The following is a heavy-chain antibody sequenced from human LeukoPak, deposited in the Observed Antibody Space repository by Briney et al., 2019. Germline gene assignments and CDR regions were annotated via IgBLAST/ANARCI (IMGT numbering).Heavy chain of an antibody. J-gene: IGHJ3*02. CDR1: GFTFSSYA. V-gene: IGHV3-23*01. Sequence: PGGSLRLSCAASGFTFSSYAMSWARQAPGKGLEWVSAISGSGGSTYYADSVKGRFTISRDNSKNTLYLQMNSLRAEDTAVYYCAKDNVVVVAASGGAFDIWGQGTMVTVSS. D-gene: IGHD2-15*01. CDR2: ISGSGGST. CDR3: AKDNVVVVAASGGAFDI.